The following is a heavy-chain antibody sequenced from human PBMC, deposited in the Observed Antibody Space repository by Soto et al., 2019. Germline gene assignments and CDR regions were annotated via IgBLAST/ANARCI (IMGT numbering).Heavy chain of an antibody. Sequence: GGSLRLSCAASGFTFSSYAMHWVRQAPGKGLEWVAVISYDGSNKYYADSVKGRFTISRDNSKNTLYLQMNSLRAEDTAVYYCARPLGDCSSTSCYINGAFDIWGQGTMVTVSS. CDR1: GFTFSSYA. D-gene: IGHD2-2*02. CDR2: ISYDGSNK. J-gene: IGHJ3*02. V-gene: IGHV3-30*04. CDR3: ARPLGDCSSTSCYINGAFDI.